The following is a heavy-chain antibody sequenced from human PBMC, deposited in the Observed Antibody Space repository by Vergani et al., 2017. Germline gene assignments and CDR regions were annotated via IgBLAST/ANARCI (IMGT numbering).Heavy chain of an antibody. J-gene: IGHJ4*02. D-gene: IGHD3-22*01. Sequence: QVQLVQSGAEVKKPGASVKVSCKASGYTFTSYGISWVRQAPGQGLEWMGWISAYNGNTNYAQKFQGRVTMTTDTSTSTAYMELRSLRADDAAVYYCARVTMIGVVRGAFDYWGQGTLVTVSS. CDR2: ISAYNGNT. V-gene: IGHV1-18*01. CDR3: ARVTMIGVVRGAFDY. CDR1: GYTFTSYG.